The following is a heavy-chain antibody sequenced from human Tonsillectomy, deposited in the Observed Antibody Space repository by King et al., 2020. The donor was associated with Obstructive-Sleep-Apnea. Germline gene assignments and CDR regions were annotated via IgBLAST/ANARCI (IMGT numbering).Heavy chain of an antibody. CDR1: GGSISGYY. Sequence: VQLQESGPGLVKPSETLSLTCTVSGGSISGYYWSWIRQSPGRGLEWIGYIYSSGSTNYNPSLASRVTISVDTSKNQFSLKLSSVTAADTAVYYCARISSGWYYGSDYWGQGALVTVSS. CDR3: ARISSGWYYGSDY. J-gene: IGHJ4*02. V-gene: IGHV4-59*01. CDR2: IYSSGST. D-gene: IGHD6-19*01.